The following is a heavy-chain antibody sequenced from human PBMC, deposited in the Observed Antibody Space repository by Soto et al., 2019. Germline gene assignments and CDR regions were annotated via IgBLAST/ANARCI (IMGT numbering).Heavy chain of an antibody. CDR1: GFICSSYD. D-gene: IGHD1-1*01. CDR3: AKATATRGGALDI. CDR2: ILVDGRT. J-gene: IGHJ3*02. V-gene: IGHV3-23*01. Sequence: GGSLRLSCAASGFICSSYDMSWVRQAPGKGLEWVSTILVDGRTFYVDSVKGRFTISRDSSQNTVYLQMNSLTAGDTALYSCAKATATRGGALDICGQGTMVTVSS.